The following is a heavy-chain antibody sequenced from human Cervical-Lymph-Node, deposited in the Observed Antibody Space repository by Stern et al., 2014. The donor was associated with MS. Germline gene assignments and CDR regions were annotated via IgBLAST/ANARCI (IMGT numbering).Heavy chain of an antibody. J-gene: IGHJ4*02. D-gene: IGHD3-16*02. CDR2: IFGDDDK. CDR1: GLSLTTSAVG. Sequence: QGTLRESGPTLVKPTQTLTLTCTFSGLSLTTSAVGVGWIRQPPGKALEWLALIFGDDDKRYSPSLKSRLTIPKDTPQSQVVLTMTNMDPVDTATYFCAHSVTDYDDVWGTYRKFDYWGQGALVTVSS. CDR3: AHSVTDYDDVWGTYRKFDY. V-gene: IGHV2-5*02.